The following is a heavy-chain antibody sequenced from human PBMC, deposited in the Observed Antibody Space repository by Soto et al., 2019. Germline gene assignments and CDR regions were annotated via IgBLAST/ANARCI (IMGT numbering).Heavy chain of an antibody. V-gene: IGHV4-39*01. J-gene: IGHJ5*02. CDR3: ARRERYYGSPGWFDP. Sequence: QLQLQESGPGLVRPSEALSLTCTVSGGSSSSFAYYWGWIRQPPGKGLGWIGTVYYNENTYYNPSLKSRVTISVDTAKNQFSLNLRSVTAADTAIYFCARRERYYGSPGWFDPWGQGTLVTVSS. CDR2: VYYNENT. CDR1: GGSSSSFAYY. D-gene: IGHD3-10*01.